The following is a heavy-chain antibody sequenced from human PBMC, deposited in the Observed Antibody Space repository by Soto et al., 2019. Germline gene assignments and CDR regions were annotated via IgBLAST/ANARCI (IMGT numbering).Heavy chain of an antibody. CDR2: VNPILSMS. J-gene: IGHJ4*02. CDR1: GDTFSFYT. CDR3: ATSYGSGYRAFDY. V-gene: IGHV1-69*02. D-gene: IGHD3-10*01. Sequence: QVQLVQSGAELKKPGSSVKVSCKASGDTFSFYTINWVRQAPGLGLEWMGRVNPILSMSNYAQKFQGRVTKTAEKSTSTAYMELRSLRSEDTAFYYCATSYGSGYRAFDYWGQGALVTVSS.